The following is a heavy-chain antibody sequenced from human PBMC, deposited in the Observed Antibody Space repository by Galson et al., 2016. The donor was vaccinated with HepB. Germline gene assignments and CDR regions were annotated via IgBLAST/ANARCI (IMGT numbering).Heavy chain of an antibody. CDR1: GASISGHY. D-gene: IGHD6-25*01. J-gene: IGHJ5*02. CDR3: ARLHSQVSAEVDP. CDR2: IYYNGNT. Sequence: SETLSLTCTVSGASISGHYWSWIRQPPGRGLEWIGYIYYNGNTHYNPSLNSRVTISVDMSNNQFSLKVTSVTDADTAVYYCARLHSQVSAEVDPWGQGTLVTVSS. V-gene: IGHV4-59*11.